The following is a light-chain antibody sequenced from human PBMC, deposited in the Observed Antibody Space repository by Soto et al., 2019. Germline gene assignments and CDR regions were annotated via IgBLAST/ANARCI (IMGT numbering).Light chain of an antibody. CDR1: SSNIGAGYD. V-gene: IGLV1-40*01. Sequence: VLTQPPSVSGAPGQRVTISCTGSSSNIGAGYDVQWYQQLPGAAPKLLIFGNSNRPSGVPDRFSGSRSGTSASLAITGLQAEDEADYFCQSYDISLSVSVIFGGGTKVTVL. J-gene: IGLJ2*01. CDR2: GNS. CDR3: QSYDISLSVSVI.